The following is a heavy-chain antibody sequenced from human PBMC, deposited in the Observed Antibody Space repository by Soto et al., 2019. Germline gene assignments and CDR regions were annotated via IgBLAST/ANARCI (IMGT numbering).Heavy chain of an antibody. Sequence: SETLSLTCAVYGGSFSGYYWSWIRQPPGKGLEWIGEINHSGSTNYNPSLKSRVTISVDTSKNQFSLKLSSVTAADTAVYYCARGVLYCSGGSCYENWFDLCGQGTPVTVSS. J-gene: IGHJ5*02. CDR2: INHSGST. D-gene: IGHD2-15*01. V-gene: IGHV4-34*01. CDR3: ARGVLYCSGGSCYENWFDL. CDR1: GGSFSGYY.